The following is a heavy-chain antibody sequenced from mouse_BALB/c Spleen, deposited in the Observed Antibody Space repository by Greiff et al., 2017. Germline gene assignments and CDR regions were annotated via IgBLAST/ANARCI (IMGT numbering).Heavy chain of an antibody. D-gene: IGHD3-1*01. CDR2: ISSGSSTI. Sequence: EVKVVESGGGLVQPGGSRKLSCAASGFTFSSFGMHWVRQAPEKGLEWVAYISSGSSTIYYADTVKGRFTISRDNPKNTLFLQMTSLRSEDTAMYYCARSGGSRYAMDYWGQGTSVTVSS. V-gene: IGHV5-17*02. CDR1: GFTFSSFG. J-gene: IGHJ4*01. CDR3: ARSGGSRYAMDY.